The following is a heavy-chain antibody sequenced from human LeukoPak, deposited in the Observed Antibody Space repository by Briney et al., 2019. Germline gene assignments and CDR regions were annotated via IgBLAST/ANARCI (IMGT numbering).Heavy chain of an antibody. CDR2: ISAYNGNT. CDR1: GYTFTSYG. Sequence: ASVKVSCKASGYTFTSYGISWVRQAPGQGLEWMGWISAYNGNTNYAQKLQGRVTMTTDTSTSTAYMELRSLRSDDTAVYYCARAGSGYYYGSGSDLDYWGQGSLVTVSS. J-gene: IGHJ4*02. CDR3: ARAGSGYYYGSGSDLDY. D-gene: IGHD3-10*01. V-gene: IGHV1-18*01.